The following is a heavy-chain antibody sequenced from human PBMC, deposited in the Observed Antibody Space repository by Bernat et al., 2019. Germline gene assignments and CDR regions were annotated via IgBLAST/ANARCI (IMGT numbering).Heavy chain of an antibody. D-gene: IGHD2-21*02. Sequence: EVQLVESGGGLVQPGGSLRLSCAASGFTFSRYWMSWVRQAPGKGLEGVANIKEDGSEKYYGDSVKGRFTISRDNAKNSLYLQMNSLRAEDTAVYYCARSVTVFDDWGQGTLVTVSS. CDR2: IKEDGSEK. CDR1: GFTFSRYW. CDR3: ARSVTVFDD. V-gene: IGHV3-7*01. J-gene: IGHJ4*02.